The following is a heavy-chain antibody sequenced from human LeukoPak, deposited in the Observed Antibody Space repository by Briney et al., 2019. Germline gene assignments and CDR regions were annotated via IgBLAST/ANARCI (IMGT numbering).Heavy chain of an antibody. Sequence: SQTLSLTCTVSGGSISSGSYYWSWIRQPAGKGLEWIGRIYIGGSTNYNPSLKRRVTISVDTSENQFSLKLSSVTAADTAVYYCASSRDSHYYYYGMDVWGQGTTVTVSS. V-gene: IGHV4-61*02. CDR2: IYIGGST. CDR3: ASSRDSHYYYYGMDV. CDR1: GGSISSGSYY. J-gene: IGHJ6*02. D-gene: IGHD3/OR15-3a*01.